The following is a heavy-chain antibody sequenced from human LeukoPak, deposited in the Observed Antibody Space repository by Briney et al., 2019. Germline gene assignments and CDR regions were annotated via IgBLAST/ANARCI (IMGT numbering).Heavy chain of an antibody. V-gene: IGHV4-34*01. CDR3: ARDTYNWNDVPYYYMDV. Sequence: SETLPLTCAVYGGSFSGYYWSWIRQPPGKGLEWIGEINHSGSTNYNPSLKSRVTISVDTSKNQFSLKLSSVTAADTAVYYCARDTYNWNDVPYYYMDVWGKGTTVTVSS. CDR2: INHSGST. D-gene: IGHD1-20*01. J-gene: IGHJ6*03. CDR1: GGSFSGYY.